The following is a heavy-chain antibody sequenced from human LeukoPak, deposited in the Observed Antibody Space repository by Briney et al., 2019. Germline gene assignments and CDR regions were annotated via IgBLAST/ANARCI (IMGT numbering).Heavy chain of an antibody. V-gene: IGHV1-69*13. Sequence: SVKVSCKASGGTFSSYAISWVRRAPGQGLEWMGGIIPIFGTANYAQKFQGRVTITADESTSTAYMELSSLRSEDTAVYYCARGPSYYYDSSGYYSIDWGQGTLVTVSS. CDR3: ARGPSYYYDSSGYYSID. J-gene: IGHJ4*02. D-gene: IGHD3-22*01. CDR2: IIPIFGTA. CDR1: GGTFSSYA.